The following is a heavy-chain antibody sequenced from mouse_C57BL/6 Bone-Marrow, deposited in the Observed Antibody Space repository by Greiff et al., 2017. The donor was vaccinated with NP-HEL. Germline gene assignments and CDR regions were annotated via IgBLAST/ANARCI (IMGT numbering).Heavy chain of an antibody. CDR2: INPSNGGT. CDR1: GYTFTSYW. D-gene: IGHD4-1*01. J-gene: IGHJ3*01. Sequence: QVQLKQSGTELVKPGASVKLSCKASGYTFTSYWMHWVKQRPGQGLEWIGNINPSNGGTNYNEKFKSKATLTVDKSSSTAYMQLSSLTSEDSAVYYCARTVTGIAPFAYWGQGTLVTVSA. CDR3: ARTVTGIAPFAY. V-gene: IGHV1-53*01.